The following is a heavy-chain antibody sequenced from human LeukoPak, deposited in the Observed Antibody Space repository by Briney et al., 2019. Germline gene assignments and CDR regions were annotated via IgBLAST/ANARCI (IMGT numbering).Heavy chain of an antibody. Sequence: SSETLSLTCTVSGGSISSYYWSWIRQPPGKGLEWIGYIYYSGSTNYNPSLKSRVTISVDTSKNQFSLKLSSVTAADTAVYYCARHYEAALNWFDPWGQGTLVTVSS. V-gene: IGHV4-59*08. CDR3: ARHYEAALNWFDP. D-gene: IGHD3-3*01. CDR1: GGSISSYY. CDR2: IYYSGST. J-gene: IGHJ5*02.